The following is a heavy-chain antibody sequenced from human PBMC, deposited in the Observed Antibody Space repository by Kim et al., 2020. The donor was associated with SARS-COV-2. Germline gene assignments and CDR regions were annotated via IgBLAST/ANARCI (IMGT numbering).Heavy chain of an antibody. CDR3: ASVPREGLVVITTGAFDI. J-gene: IGHJ3*02. D-gene: IGHD3-22*01. CDR1: GGSISSSNW. V-gene: IGHV4-4*02. Sequence: SETLSLTCAVSGGSISSSNWWSWVRQPPGKGLEWIGEIYHSGSTNYNPSLKSRVTISVDKSKNQFSLKLSSVTAADTAVYYCASVPREGLVVITTGAFDIWGQGTMVTVSS. CDR2: IYHSGST.